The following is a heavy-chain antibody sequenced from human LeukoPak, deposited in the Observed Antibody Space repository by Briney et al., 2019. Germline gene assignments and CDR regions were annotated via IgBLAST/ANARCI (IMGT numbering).Heavy chain of an antibody. V-gene: IGHV3-30*02. CDR3: AKAWYYDSSGSFDY. Sequence: GGSLRLSCAASGFTFSSYGMHWVRQAPGKGLEWVAFIRYDGSNKYYADSVKGRFTISRDNSKNSLYLQMNSLRAEDTALYYCAKAWYYDSSGSFDYWGQGTLVTVSS. J-gene: IGHJ4*02. CDR1: GFTFSSYG. CDR2: IRYDGSNK. D-gene: IGHD3-22*01.